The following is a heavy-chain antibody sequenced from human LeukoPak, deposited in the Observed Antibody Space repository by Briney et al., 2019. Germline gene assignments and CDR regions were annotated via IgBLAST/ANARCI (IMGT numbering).Heavy chain of an antibody. V-gene: IGHV4-59*08. CDR3: ARHGDPDCSSTSCPPDNRFDP. Sequence: SETLSLTCTVSGGSISSYYWSWIRQPPGKGLEWIGYIYYSGSTNYDPSLKSRVTISVDTSKNQFSLKLSSVTAADTAVYYCARHGDPDCSSTSCPPDNRFDPWGQGTLVTVSS. CDR2: IYYSGST. D-gene: IGHD2-2*01. J-gene: IGHJ5*02. CDR1: GGSISSYY.